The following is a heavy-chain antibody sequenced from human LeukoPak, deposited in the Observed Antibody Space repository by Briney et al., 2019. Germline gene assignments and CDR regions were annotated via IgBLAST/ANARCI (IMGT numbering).Heavy chain of an antibody. CDR2: ISSSSSTI. Sequence: PGGSLRLSCAASGFTFSSYSMNWVRQAPGKGLEWVSYISSSSSTIYYADSVKGRFTISRDNAKSSLYLQMNSLRAEDTAVYYCARDPAFDIWGQGTMVTVSS. CDR3: ARDPAFDI. CDR1: GFTFSSYS. V-gene: IGHV3-48*01. J-gene: IGHJ3*02.